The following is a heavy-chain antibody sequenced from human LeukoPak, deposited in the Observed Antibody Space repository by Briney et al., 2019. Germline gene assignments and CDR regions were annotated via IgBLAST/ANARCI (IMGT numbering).Heavy chain of an antibody. CDR3: AREYSSSWYYFDY. V-gene: IGHV3-7*01. D-gene: IGHD6-13*01. Sequence: PAGSLRLSCAASGFTFSNYWMSWVRQAPAKGMEWVANIKQDGSEKYYLDSVKSRFTISRDNTKNSLYLQMNSLRAEDTAVYYCAREYSSSWYYFDYWGQGTLVTISS. J-gene: IGHJ4*02. CDR2: IKQDGSEK. CDR1: GFTFSNYW.